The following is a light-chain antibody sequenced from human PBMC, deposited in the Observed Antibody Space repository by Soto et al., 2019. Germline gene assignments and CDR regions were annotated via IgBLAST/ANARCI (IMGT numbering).Light chain of an antibody. CDR1: SSNIGNNY. Sequence: QSVLTQPPSVSAAPGQKVTISCSGCSSNIGNNYVSWYQQLPGTAPKLLIYDNNKRPSGIPDRFSGSKSGTSATLGITGLQTGDEADYYCGTWDSSLSGVVFGGGTKLTVL. CDR3: GTWDSSLSGVV. CDR2: DNN. J-gene: IGLJ2*01. V-gene: IGLV1-51*01.